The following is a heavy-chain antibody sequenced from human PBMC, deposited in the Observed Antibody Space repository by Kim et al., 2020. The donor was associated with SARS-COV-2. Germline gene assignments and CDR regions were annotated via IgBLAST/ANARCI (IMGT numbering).Heavy chain of an antibody. CDR3: ARDKVYTGFDY. D-gene: IGHD6-6*01. V-gene: IGHV3-11*01. CDR2: ISASGGTI. J-gene: IGHJ4*02. CDR1: GFTLSDHD. Sequence: GGSLRLSCVVSGFTLSDHDMSWVRQAPGKGLEWIAYISASGGTIRYADSVKGRFTISRDTVKNSLFLQIDSLRVEDTALYYCARDKVYTGFDYWGQGT.